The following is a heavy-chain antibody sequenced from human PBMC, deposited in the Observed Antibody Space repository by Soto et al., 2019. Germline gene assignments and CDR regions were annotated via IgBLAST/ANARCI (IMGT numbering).Heavy chain of an antibody. V-gene: IGHV3-9*01. CDR1: GFTFDDYA. CDR3: AKGPVLSGYFDY. J-gene: IGHJ4*02. Sequence: GGSLRLSCAASGFTFDDYAMHWVRQAPGKGLEWVSGISWNSGSIGYADSVKGRFTISRDNAKNSLYLQMNSLRAEDTALYYCAKGPVLSGYFDYWGQGTLVTVSS. D-gene: IGHD2-8*01. CDR2: ISWNSGSI.